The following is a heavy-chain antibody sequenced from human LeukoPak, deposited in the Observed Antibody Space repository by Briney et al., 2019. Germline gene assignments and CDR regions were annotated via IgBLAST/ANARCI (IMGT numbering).Heavy chain of an antibody. Sequence: PGGSLRLSCAASGFSVSNNYMSWVRQAPGKGLEWVSVLYSGGNTYYADSVRGRFTISRDNSKNTLYLQMNSLRAEDTAVYYCAKDKGTDAFDIWGQGTMVTVSS. CDR2: LYSGGNT. CDR3: AKDKGTDAFDI. J-gene: IGHJ3*02. D-gene: IGHD1-1*01. V-gene: IGHV3-66*01. CDR1: GFSVSNNY.